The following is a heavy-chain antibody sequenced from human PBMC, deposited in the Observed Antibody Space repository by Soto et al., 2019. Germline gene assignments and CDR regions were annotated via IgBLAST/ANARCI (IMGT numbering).Heavy chain of an antibody. V-gene: IGHV3-23*01. Sequence: GGSLRLSCAASGFTFSSYAMSWVRQAPVKGLEWVSGISGSGGSTYYADSVKGRFTISRDKSKNTLYLQMSSLRAEDTAVYYCAKGNLVPDYWGQGTLVTVSS. D-gene: IGHD6-13*01. CDR1: GFTFSSYA. CDR2: ISGSGGST. CDR3: AKGNLVPDY. J-gene: IGHJ4*02.